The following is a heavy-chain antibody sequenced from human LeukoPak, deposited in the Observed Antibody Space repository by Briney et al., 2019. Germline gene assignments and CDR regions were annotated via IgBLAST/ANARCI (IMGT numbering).Heavy chain of an antibody. CDR2: ISAYNGNT. CDR3: ARCKRWGSYKANDAFDI. Sequence: ASVKVSCKASGYTVTSYGISWVRQAPGQGLEWMGWISAYNGNTNYAQKFQGRVTMTTDTSTSTAYMELRGLRSDDTAVYYCARCKRWGSYKANDAFDIWGQGTMVTVSS. V-gene: IGHV1-18*01. J-gene: IGHJ3*02. CDR1: GYTVTSYG. D-gene: IGHD1-26*01.